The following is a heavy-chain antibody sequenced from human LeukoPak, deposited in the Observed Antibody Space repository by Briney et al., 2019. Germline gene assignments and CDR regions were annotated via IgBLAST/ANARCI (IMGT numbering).Heavy chain of an antibody. CDR1: GGSISSYY. CDR3: ARAPVNSGYDY. D-gene: IGHD5-12*01. V-gene: IGHV4-59*01. CDR2: IYYSGST. Sequence: PSETLSLTCTASGGSISSYYWSWIRQPPGKGLEWIAYIYYSGSTNYNPSLKSRVTISVDTSKNQFSLKLSSVTAADTAVYYCARAPVNSGYDYWGQGTLVTVSS. J-gene: IGHJ4*02.